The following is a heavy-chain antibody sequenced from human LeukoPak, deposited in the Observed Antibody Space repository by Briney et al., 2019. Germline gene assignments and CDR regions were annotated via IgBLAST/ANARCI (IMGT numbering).Heavy chain of an antibody. V-gene: IGHV1-69*05. CDR1: GGTFSSYA. D-gene: IGHD6-13*01. J-gene: IGHJ4*02. Sequence: ASVKVSCKASGGTFSSYAISWVRQAPGQGLEWMGGIIPIFGTANYAQKFQGRVTMTRNTSISTAYMELSSLRSEDTAVYYCARGGYSSSDVPNWGQGTLVTVSS. CDR3: ARGGYSSSDVPN. CDR2: IIPIFGTA.